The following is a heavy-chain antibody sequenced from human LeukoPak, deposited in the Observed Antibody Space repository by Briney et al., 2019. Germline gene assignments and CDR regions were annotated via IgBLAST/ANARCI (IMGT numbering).Heavy chain of an antibody. V-gene: IGHV4-34*01. CDR2: IYYSGST. Sequence: SETLSLTCAVYGGSFSGYYWSWIRQPPGKGLEWIGSIYYSGSTYYNPSLKSRVTISVDTSKNQFSLKLSSVAAADTAVYYCARDPIWPLRFVGGFDYWGQGTLVTVSS. J-gene: IGHJ4*02. CDR3: ARDPIWPLRFVGGFDY. CDR1: GGSFSGYY. D-gene: IGHD3-3*01.